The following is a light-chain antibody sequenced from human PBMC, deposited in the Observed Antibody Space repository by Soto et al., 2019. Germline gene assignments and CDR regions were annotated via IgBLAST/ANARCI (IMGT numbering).Light chain of an antibody. CDR2: EVS. CDR3: CSYAGSSTFV. CDR1: SSDVGNYNS. V-gene: IGLV2-23*02. J-gene: IGLJ1*01. Sequence: QSALAQPASVSGSPGQSITISCTGTSSDVGNYNSVSWYQQHPGKAPKLMIYEVSKRPSGVSNHFSGSKSGNTASLTIFGLQAEDEADYYCCSYAGSSTFVFGTETNVTVL.